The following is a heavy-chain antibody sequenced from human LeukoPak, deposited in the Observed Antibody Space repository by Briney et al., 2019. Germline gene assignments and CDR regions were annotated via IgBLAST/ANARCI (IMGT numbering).Heavy chain of an antibody. CDR1: GYSISSGYY. J-gene: IGHJ5*02. D-gene: IGHD3-10*01. V-gene: IGHV4-38-2*02. CDR3: ARDYYGSGVNNWFDP. CDR2: IYHSGST. Sequence: SETLSLTCAVSGYSISSGYYWGWIRQPPGKGLEWVGSIYHSGSTYYNPSLKSRVTISVDTSKNQFSLKLSSVTAADTAVYYCARDYYGSGVNNWFDPWGQGTLVTVSS.